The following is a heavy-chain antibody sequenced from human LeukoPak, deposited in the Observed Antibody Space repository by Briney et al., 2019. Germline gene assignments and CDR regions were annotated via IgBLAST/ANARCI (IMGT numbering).Heavy chain of an antibody. V-gene: IGHV3-33*08. CDR3: ARDDALGDNALDI. CDR1: GFTFSSYA. D-gene: IGHD3-16*01. J-gene: IGHJ3*02. CDR2: ILNDGSQE. Sequence: GGSLRLSCAASGFTFSSYAMSWVRQAPGKGLEWVAVILNDGSQEKYADSVKGRFTISRDNSKNTLFLQMNSLRAEDTAVYYCARDDALGDNALDIWGQGTMVTVSS.